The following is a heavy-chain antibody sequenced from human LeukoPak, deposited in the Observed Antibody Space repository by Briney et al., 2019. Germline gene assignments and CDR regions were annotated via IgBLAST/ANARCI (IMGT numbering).Heavy chain of an antibody. J-gene: IGHJ4*02. CDR3: ARVGYYDSSGYYSY. Sequence: PGGSLRLSCAVSGFTVSSNYMSWVRQAPGKGLEWVSVIYSGGSTYYADSVKGRFTISRDISKNTLYLQMNSLRAEDTAVYYRARVGYYDSSGYYSYWGQGTLVTVSS. D-gene: IGHD3-22*01. V-gene: IGHV3-66*01. CDR2: IYSGGST. CDR1: GFTVSSNY.